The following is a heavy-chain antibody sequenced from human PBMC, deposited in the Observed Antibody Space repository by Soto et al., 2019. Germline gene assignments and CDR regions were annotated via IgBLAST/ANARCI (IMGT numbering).Heavy chain of an antibody. J-gene: IGHJ6*02. CDR2: IWYDGSNK. CDR1: GFTFSSYG. CDR3: ARGTYYDFWSGYYTTGYYYYYGMDV. Sequence: QVQLVESGGGVVQPGRSLRLSCAASGFTFSSYGMHWVRQAPGKGLEWVAVIWYDGSNKYYADSVKGRFTISRDNSKNTLYLQMNSLRAEDTAVYYCARGTYYDFWSGYYTTGYYYYYGMDVWGQGATVTVSS. V-gene: IGHV3-33*01. D-gene: IGHD3-3*01.